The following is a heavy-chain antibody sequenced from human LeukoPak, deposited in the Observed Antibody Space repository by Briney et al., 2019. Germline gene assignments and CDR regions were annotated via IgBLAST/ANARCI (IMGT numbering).Heavy chain of an antibody. V-gene: IGHV3-21*01. Sequence: GGSLRLSCAASGFTFSSFWMSWVRQAPGKGLEWVSSISSSTIYIYYADSVKGRFTISRDNAKNSLYLQMNSLRAEDTAVYYCARDGPEPPGIAAAGGFDYWGQGTLVTVSS. D-gene: IGHD6-13*01. CDR1: GFTFSSFW. J-gene: IGHJ4*02. CDR3: ARDGPEPPGIAAAGGFDY. CDR2: ISSSTIYI.